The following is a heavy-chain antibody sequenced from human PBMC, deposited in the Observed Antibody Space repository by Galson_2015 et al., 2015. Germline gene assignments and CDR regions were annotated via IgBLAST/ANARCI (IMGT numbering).Heavy chain of an antibody. J-gene: IGHJ6*02. CDR2: INAGNGNT. V-gene: IGHV1-3*01. CDR1: GYTFTSYA. Sequence: SVKVSCKASGYTFTSYAMHWVRQAPGQRLEWMGWINAGNGNTKYSQKFQGRVTITRDTSASTAYMELSSLRSEDTAVYYCAREVVHYYGMDVWGQGTTVTVSS. CDR3: AREVVHYYGMDV.